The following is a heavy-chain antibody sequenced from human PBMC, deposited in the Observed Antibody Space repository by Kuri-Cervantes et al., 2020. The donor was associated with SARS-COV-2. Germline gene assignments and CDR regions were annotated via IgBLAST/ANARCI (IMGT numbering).Heavy chain of an antibody. J-gene: IGHJ2*01. CDR2: IYYSGST. D-gene: IGHD4-17*01. V-gene: IGHV4-59*01. CDR3: ARVDGDYVDWYFDL. Sequence: ESLKISCTVSGGSISSYYWSWIRQPPGKGLEWIGYIYYSGSTNYNPSLKSRVTISVDTSKNQFSLKLSSVTAADTAVYYSARVDGDYVDWYFDLWGRGTLVTVSS. CDR1: GGSISSYY.